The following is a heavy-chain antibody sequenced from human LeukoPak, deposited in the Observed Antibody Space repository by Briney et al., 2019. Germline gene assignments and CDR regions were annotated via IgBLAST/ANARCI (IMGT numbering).Heavy chain of an antibody. CDR3: ARGPSGGNGFSY. CDR1: GFTFSSYW. D-gene: IGHD2-15*01. J-gene: IGHJ4*02. CDR2: IKQDGSER. V-gene: IGHV3-7*04. Sequence: GGSLRLPRAASGFTFSSYWMSWVRQAPGKGLEWVANIKQDGSERYYVDSVKGRFTISRDNAKNSLYLQMNSLRAVDTAVYYCARGPSGGNGFSYWGLGTLVTVSS.